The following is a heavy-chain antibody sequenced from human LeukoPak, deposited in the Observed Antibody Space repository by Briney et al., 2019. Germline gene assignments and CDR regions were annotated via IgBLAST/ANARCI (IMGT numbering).Heavy chain of an antibody. V-gene: IGHV4-59*08. J-gene: IGHJ2*01. CDR1: GGSISNFY. D-gene: IGHD2-15*01. CDR3: ARPVAAYWYFDV. CDR2: LYDSEST. Sequence: SETLSLTCTVSGGSISNFYWSWIRQPPGKGLEWIGYLYDSESTNYNPSFKSRVTMPVDTSKNQFSLKLSSVTAADTAVYYCARPVAAYWYFDVWGRGSLVTVSS.